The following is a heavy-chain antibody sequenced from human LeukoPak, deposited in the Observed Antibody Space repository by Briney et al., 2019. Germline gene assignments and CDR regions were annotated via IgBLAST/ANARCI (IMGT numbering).Heavy chain of an antibody. V-gene: IGHV4-39*01. CDR1: GGSISSSSYY. CDR3: ARLGSGWLGGAFDI. Sequence: SETLSLTCTVSGGSISSSSYYWGWIRQPPGKGLEWIGSIYYSGSTYYNPSLKSRVTISVDTSKNQFSLKLSSVTAADTAVYYCARLGSGWLGGAFDIWGQGTMVTVSS. D-gene: IGHD6-19*01. CDR2: IYYSGST. J-gene: IGHJ3*02.